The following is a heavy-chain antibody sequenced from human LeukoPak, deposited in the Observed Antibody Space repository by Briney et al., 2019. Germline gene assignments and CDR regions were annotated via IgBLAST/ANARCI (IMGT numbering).Heavy chain of an antibody. Sequence: SETLSLTCTVSGGSISSSSYYWGWVRQPPGKGLEWIGSIYYSGSTYYNPSLKSRVTISVDTSKNQFSLKLSSVTAADTAVYYCASNNYDSSGYYYLFKGDAFDIWGQGTMVTVSS. V-gene: IGHV4-39*07. J-gene: IGHJ3*02. CDR1: GGSISSSSYY. D-gene: IGHD3-22*01. CDR3: ASNNYDSSGYYYLFKGDAFDI. CDR2: IYYSGST.